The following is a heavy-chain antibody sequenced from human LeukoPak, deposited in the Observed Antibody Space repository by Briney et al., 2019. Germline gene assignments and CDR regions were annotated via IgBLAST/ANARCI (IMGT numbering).Heavy chain of an antibody. Sequence: SVKVSCKASGGTFSSYAISWVRQAPGQGLEWMGGIIPIFGTANYAQKFQGRVTITTDESTSTAYMEQSSLRSEDTAVYYCARGETYDFWSGYYYNFDYWGQGTLVTVSS. D-gene: IGHD3-3*01. CDR3: ARGETYDFWSGYYYNFDY. V-gene: IGHV1-69*05. CDR2: IIPIFGTA. J-gene: IGHJ4*02. CDR1: GGTFSSYA.